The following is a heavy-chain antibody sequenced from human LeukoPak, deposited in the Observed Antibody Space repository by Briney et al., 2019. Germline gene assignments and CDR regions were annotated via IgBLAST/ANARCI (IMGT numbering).Heavy chain of an antibody. Sequence: SVKVSCKASGLTLSTYAVSWVRQAPGQGLEWMGGIIPMFGSAHYAQKFQDRVTITTDESTTIAYMELSSLRSEDTAVYYCASSPRIVGRLDYYYYMDVWGKGTTVTVSS. V-gene: IGHV1-69*05. CDR1: GLTLSTYA. D-gene: IGHD6-6*01. CDR3: ASSPRIVGRLDYYYYMDV. CDR2: IIPMFGSA. J-gene: IGHJ6*03.